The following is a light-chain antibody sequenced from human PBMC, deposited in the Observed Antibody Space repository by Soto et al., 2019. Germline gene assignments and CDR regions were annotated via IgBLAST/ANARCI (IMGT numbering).Light chain of an antibody. V-gene: IGKV3-20*01. CDR3: QQYDTFPRT. Sequence: EIVLTQAPGTVSLSPGDRATLSCRASQSLSSNYLAWYQQKRGQAPRLLIYGASNRATDIPDRFSGSGSGTEFALTITRLEPADFAVYFCQQYDTFPRTFGQGTKVEIQ. CDR1: QSLSSNY. CDR2: GAS. J-gene: IGKJ1*01.